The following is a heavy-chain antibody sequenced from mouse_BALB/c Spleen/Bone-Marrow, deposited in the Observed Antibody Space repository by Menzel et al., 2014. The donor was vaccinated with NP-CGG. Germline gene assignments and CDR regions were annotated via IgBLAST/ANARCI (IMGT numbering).Heavy chain of an antibody. CDR1: GHTFTSYW. D-gene: IGHD3-2*01. CDR2: IDPSDSET. V-gene: IGHV1-61*01. J-gene: IGHJ4*01. Sequence: QVQLQQPGAELVRSAASAKLSCKASGHTFTSYWMNWVKQRPGQGLEWIGMIDPSDSETHYDQMFKDKATLTVDKSSRTGYMQLTSLTSEESGVYCSARGGPQDSSGTGAMDYRGQGTSVGVSA. CDR3: ARGGPQDSSGTGAMDY.